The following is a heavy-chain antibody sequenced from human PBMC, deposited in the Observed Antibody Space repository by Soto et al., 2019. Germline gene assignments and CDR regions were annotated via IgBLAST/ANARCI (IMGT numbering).Heavy chain of an antibody. CDR2: ISGSGGST. CDR3: AKDRRRVVPAARIDYFDY. J-gene: IGHJ4*02. D-gene: IGHD2-2*01. CDR1: VFTFSSYA. V-gene: IGHV3-23*01. Sequence: PGGSLRLSCAASVFTFSSYAMSWVRQAPGKGLEWVSAISGSGGSTYYADSVKGRFTISRDNSKNTLYLQMNSLRAEDTAVYYCAKDRRRVVPAARIDYFDYWGQGTLVTVSS.